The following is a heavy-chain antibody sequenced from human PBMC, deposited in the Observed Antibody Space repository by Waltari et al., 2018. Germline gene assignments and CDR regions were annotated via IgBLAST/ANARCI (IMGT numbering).Heavy chain of an antibody. D-gene: IGHD3-22*01. CDR1: NFDFGEYG. Sequence: EVLLVESGGGMVQPGRSLTLSCAAYNFDFGEYGMRWVRQAPGKGLEWVSGISWNSGSIGYADSVKGRFTISRDNAKNSLYLQMNSLRAEDTALYYCAKGLSLYYYDSSGPQYWGQGTLVTVSS. CDR3: AKGLSLYYYDSSGPQY. V-gene: IGHV3-9*01. CDR2: ISWNSGSI. J-gene: IGHJ4*02.